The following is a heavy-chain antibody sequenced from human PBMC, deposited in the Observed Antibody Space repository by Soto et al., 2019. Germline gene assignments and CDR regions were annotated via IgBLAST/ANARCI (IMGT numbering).Heavy chain of an antibody. Sequence: GGSLRLSCAASGFTFSSYAMSWVRQAPGKGLEWVSAISGSGGSTYYADSVEGRFTISRDNSKNTLFLQMHSLRTEDTAVYYCAKDGYCNGGSCYLYYLGYWGQGTPVTVSS. CDR1: GFTFSSYA. V-gene: IGHV3-23*01. CDR3: AKDGYCNGGSCYLYYLGY. J-gene: IGHJ4*02. D-gene: IGHD2-15*01. CDR2: ISGSGGST.